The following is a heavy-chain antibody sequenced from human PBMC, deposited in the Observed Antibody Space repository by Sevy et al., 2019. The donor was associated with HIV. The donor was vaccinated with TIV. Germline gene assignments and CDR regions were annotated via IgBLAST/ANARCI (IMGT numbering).Heavy chain of an antibody. J-gene: IGHJ4*02. CDR1: GFTFSSYS. D-gene: IGHD3-10*01. V-gene: IGHV3-48*02. CDR2: ISSSSSTI. Sequence: GGSLRLSCAASGFTFSSYSMNWVRQAPGKGLEWVSYISSSSSTIYYADSGKGRFTISRDNAKNSLYLQMNSLRDEDTAVYYCARDTYGSGSYFVDYWGQGTLVTVSS. CDR3: ARDTYGSGSYFVDY.